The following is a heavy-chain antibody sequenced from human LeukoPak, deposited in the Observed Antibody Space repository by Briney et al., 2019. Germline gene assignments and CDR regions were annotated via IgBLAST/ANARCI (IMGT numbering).Heavy chain of an antibody. CDR2: IYTSGST. D-gene: IGHD2-2*01. J-gene: IGHJ6*03. CDR1: GGSISSYY. Sequence: SETLSLTCTVSGGSISSYYWSWIRQPPEKGLEWIGYIYTSGSTNYNPSLKSRVTISVDTSKNQFSLKLSSVTAADTAVYYCARLNPPEYCSSTSCSTLKHYYYYMDVWGKGTTVTVSS. V-gene: IGHV4-4*09. CDR3: ARLNPPEYCSSTSCSTLKHYYYYMDV.